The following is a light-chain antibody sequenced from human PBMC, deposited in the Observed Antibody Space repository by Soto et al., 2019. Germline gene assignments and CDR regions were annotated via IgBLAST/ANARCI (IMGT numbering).Light chain of an antibody. CDR3: QQYGSSPRA. Sequence: DIVLTQSPATLSLSPGARAPLSCRASPSVSATYIAWYQQKPGQAPRLLLYGSSSRATGVAARFSGSGSGTEFTLTIDSLQPEDFATYYCQQYGSSPRAFGQGTKVDIK. CDR1: PSVSATY. V-gene: IGKV3-20*01. CDR2: GSS. J-gene: IGKJ1*01.